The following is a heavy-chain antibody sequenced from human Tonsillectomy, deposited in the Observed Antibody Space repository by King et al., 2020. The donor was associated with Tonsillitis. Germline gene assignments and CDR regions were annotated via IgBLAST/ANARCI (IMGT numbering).Heavy chain of an antibody. J-gene: IGHJ6*03. Sequence: QLQQWGAGLLKPSETLSLTCAVYGGSFSTYYWSWIRQPPGKGLEWIGEINHSGITNYNPSLKSRVTISVDTSKNQFSLKLSSVTAADTAVYYCASIGVEMATSMDVWGKGTTVTVSS. CDR1: GGSFSTYY. V-gene: IGHV4-34*01. D-gene: IGHD5-24*01. CDR3: ASIGVEMATSMDV. CDR2: INHSGIT.